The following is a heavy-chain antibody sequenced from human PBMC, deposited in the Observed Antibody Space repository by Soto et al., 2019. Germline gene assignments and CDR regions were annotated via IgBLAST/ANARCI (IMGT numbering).Heavy chain of an antibody. CDR2: INHSGST. CDR3: ARGGRYFDRLLGRGPNTPGKFDY. CDR1: GGSFSGYY. J-gene: IGHJ4*02. D-gene: IGHD3-9*01. V-gene: IGHV4-34*01. Sequence: PSETLSLTCAVYGGSFSGYYWSWIRQPPGKGLEWIGEINHSGSTNYNPSLKSRVTISVDTSKNQFSLKLSSVTAADTAVYYCARGGRYFDRLLGRGPNTPGKFDYWGQGTLVTVS.